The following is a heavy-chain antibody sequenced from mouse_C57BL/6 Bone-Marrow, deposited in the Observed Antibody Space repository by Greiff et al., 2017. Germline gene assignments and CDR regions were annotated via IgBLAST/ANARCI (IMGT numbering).Heavy chain of an antibody. CDR2: IDPSDSYT. V-gene: IGHV1-50*01. CDR1: GYTFTSYW. J-gene: IGHJ4*01. Sequence: QVQLQQPGAELVKPGASVKLSCKASGYTFTSYWMQWVKQRPGQGLEWIGEIDPSDSYTNYHQKFKGKATLTVDTSSSTAYMQLSSLTSEDSAVYYCARDGYYSLYAMDYWGQGTSVTVSS. CDR3: ARDGYYSLYAMDY. D-gene: IGHD2-3*01.